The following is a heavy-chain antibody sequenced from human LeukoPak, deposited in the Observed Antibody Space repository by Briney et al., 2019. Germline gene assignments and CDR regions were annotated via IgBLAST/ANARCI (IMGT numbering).Heavy chain of an antibody. CDR2: IIGSGGST. J-gene: IGHJ6*02. CDR1: GFTFSSYA. D-gene: IGHD3-10*01. V-gene: IGHV3-23*01. CDR3: ARGGYGLGSYFYFYGMDV. Sequence: PGGSLRLSCAASGFTFSSYAMSWVRQAPGKGLEWVSAIIGSGGSTYYADSVKGRFTISRDNSKNTLYLQMNSLRPEDTAVYYCARGGYGLGSYFYFYGMDVWGQGTTVTVSS.